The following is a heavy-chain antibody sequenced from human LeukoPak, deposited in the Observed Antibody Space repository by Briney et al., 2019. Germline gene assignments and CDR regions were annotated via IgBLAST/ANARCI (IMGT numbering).Heavy chain of an antibody. V-gene: IGHV3-23*01. Sequence: GGSLRLSRAASGFTFSSYAMSWVRQAPGKGLEWVSAISGSGGSTYYADSVKGRFTISRDNSKNTLYLQMNSLRAEDTAVYYCATRPYITVRKDIVVVPAAIPDYWGQGTLVTVSS. CDR3: ATRPYITVRKDIVVVPAAIPDY. J-gene: IGHJ4*02. CDR1: GFTFSSYA. CDR2: ISGSGGST. D-gene: IGHD2-2*02.